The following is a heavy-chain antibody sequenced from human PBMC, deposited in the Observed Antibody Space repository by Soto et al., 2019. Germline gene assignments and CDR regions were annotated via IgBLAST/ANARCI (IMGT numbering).Heavy chain of an antibody. V-gene: IGHV4-30-2*01. D-gene: IGHD3-10*01. CDR2: VYHNGNA. J-gene: IGHJ6*02. CDR3: AARPYYYYGLDV. CDR1: GGSISTPGYA. Sequence: SETLSLTCTLPGGSISTPGYAGNWIRQPPGKAPEWIGYVYHNGNAYPKPSLKSRVTISLDVAKNQFSLKMTSVTAADTGLYYCAARPYYYYGLDVWGQGTTVTVSS.